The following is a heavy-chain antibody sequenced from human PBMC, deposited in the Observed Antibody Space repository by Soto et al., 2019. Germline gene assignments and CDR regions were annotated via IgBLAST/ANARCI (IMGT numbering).Heavy chain of an antibody. D-gene: IGHD7-27*01. Sequence: QVQLQESGPGLVKPSQTLSLTCTVSGGSISSGGYYWSWIRQHPGKGLEWIGYIYYSGSTYYNPSLKSRVTISVDTSKNQFSLKLSSVTAADTTVYYCAAWGSEIVTGDVTWGQGTLVTVSS. CDR1: GGSISSGGYY. J-gene: IGHJ5*02. CDR2: IYYSGST. V-gene: IGHV4-31*03. CDR3: AAWGSEIVTGDVT.